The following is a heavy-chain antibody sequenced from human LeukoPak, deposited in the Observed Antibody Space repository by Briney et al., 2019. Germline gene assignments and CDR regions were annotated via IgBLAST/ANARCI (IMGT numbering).Heavy chain of an antibody. J-gene: IGHJ4*02. CDR3: AKDWVWELLPGFFDY. V-gene: IGHV3-66*01. CDR1: GFTVSSNY. D-gene: IGHD1-26*01. CDR2: IYSGGST. Sequence: PGGSLRLSCAASGFTVSSNYMSWVRQAPGKGLEWVSVIYSGGSTYYADSVKGRFTISRDNSKNTLYLQMNSLRAEDTAVYYCAKDWVWELLPGFFDYWGQGTLVTVSS.